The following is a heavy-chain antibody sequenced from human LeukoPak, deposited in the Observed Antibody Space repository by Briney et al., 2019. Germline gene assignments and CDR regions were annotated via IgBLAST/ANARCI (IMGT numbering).Heavy chain of an antibody. CDR2: IHDSGIT. CDR1: GGSISSYY. CDR3: ARDMTRPYFFDH. J-gene: IGHJ4*02. V-gene: IGHV4-59*01. Sequence: SETLSLTCTVSGGSISSYYWSWIRQPPGKGLEWIGYIHDSGITNYNLSLKSRVTISVDTSKNQFSLKLRSVTPADTAVYYCARDMTRPYFFDHWGQGTLVTVSS. D-gene: IGHD2-2*01.